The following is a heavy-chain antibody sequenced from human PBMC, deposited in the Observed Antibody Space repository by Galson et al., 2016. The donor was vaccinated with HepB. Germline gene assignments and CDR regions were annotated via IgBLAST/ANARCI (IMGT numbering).Heavy chain of an antibody. Sequence: SLRLSCAASGFSFSSYSMNWVRQAPGKGLEWVSNISGSNTTIKYVDSVKGRFTISRDNAKNSLYLQMNSLRDEDTAVYYCARGCGGTHYVWGTYRTDAFDIWGHGTMVTVSS. V-gene: IGHV3-48*02. CDR2: ISGSNTTI. D-gene: IGHD3-16*02. CDR3: ARGCGGTHYVWGTYRTDAFDI. CDR1: GFSFSSYS. J-gene: IGHJ3*02.